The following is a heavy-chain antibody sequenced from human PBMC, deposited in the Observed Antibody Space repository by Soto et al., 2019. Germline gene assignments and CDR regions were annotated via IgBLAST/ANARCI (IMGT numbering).Heavy chain of an antibody. Sequence: QVQLVQSGAEVKKPGSSVRVSCKASGGTFSSYTICWVRQAPGQGLEWMGKITPVLGLADYAQRFQGRVTFTADKATDTTYMELSNLRSDDTAMYYGARGGNNWTGDYWGQGTLVIVSS. CDR2: ITPVLGLA. D-gene: IGHD1-20*01. V-gene: IGHV1-69*02. CDR1: GGTFSSYT. J-gene: IGHJ4*02. CDR3: ARGGNNWTGDY.